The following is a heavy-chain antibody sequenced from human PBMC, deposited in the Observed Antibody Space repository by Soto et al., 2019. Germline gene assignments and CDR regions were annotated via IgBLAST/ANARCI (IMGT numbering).Heavy chain of an antibody. CDR1: GGTFSSYA. CDR2: IIPIFGTA. CDR3: ARAVLSGSYPTYYYYGMDV. V-gene: IGHV1-69*12. Sequence: QVQLVQSGAEVKKPGSSVKVSCKASGGTFSSYAISWVRQAPGQGLEWMGGIIPIFGTANYAQKFQGRVTITADESTSTAYMELSSLRSEDTAVYYCARAVLSGSYPTYYYYGMDVWGQGTKVTVSS. J-gene: IGHJ6*02. D-gene: IGHD1-26*01.